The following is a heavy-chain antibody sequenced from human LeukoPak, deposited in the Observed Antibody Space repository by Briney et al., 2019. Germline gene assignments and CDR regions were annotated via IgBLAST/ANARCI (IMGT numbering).Heavy chain of an antibody. CDR3: AKASCGGDCSNFDY. Sequence: GRSLRLSCAASGFTFDDYAMHWVRQALGKGLEWVSGISWNSGSIGYADSVKGRFTISRDNAKNSLYLQMNSLRAEDTALYYCAKASCGGDCSNFDYWGQGTLVTVSS. CDR1: GFTFDDYA. J-gene: IGHJ4*02. V-gene: IGHV3-9*01. D-gene: IGHD2-21*02. CDR2: ISWNSGSI.